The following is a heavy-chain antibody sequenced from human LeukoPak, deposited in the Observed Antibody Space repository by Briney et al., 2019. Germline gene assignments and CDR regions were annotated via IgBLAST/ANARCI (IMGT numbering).Heavy chain of an antibody. J-gene: IGHJ6*02. CDR2: TSSGSRNT. Sequence: GGSLRLSCAASGFTFSSYSMNWVRQAPGKGLEWVSYTSSGSRNTYYADPVKGRFTISRDNAKNSLYLKMNSLKDEDTAVYYCALGAIRLGGMDVGGQGTTVTVSS. CDR1: GFTFSSYS. D-gene: IGHD3-16*01. V-gene: IGHV3-48*02. CDR3: ALGAIRLGGMDV.